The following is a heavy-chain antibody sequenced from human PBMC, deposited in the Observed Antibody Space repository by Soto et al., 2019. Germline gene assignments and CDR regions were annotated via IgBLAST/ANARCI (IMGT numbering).Heavy chain of an antibody. V-gene: IGHV3-30*18. J-gene: IGHJ4*02. CDR3: AKADPGPDY. Sequence: GGSLRLSCAASGFTFSNSGMHWVRQAPGKGLEWVTVISYNGGNKQYSDSVKGRFTISRDNSKNTLYLQMNSLRTEDTAIYYCAKADPGPDYWGQGTLVTVSS. CDR1: GFTFSNSG. CDR2: ISYNGGNK.